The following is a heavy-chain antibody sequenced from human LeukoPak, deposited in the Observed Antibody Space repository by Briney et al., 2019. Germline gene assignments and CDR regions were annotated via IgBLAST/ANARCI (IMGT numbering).Heavy chain of an antibody. D-gene: IGHD3-22*01. CDR2: IIPILGIA. V-gene: IGHV1-69*04. CDR3: ARTYYYDSSGYSYFDY. CDR1: GGTFSSYA. Sequence: GASVKVSCKASGGTFSSYAISWVRQAPGQGLEWMGRIIPILGIANYAQKFQGRVTITADKSTSTAYMELRSLRSDDTAVYYCARTYYYDSSGYSYFDYWGQGTLVTVSS. J-gene: IGHJ4*02.